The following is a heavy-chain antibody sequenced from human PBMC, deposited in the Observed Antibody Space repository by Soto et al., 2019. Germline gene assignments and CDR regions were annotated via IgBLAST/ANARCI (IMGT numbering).Heavy chain of an antibody. CDR2: MHHIGST. J-gene: IGHJ4*02. D-gene: IGHD2-15*01. CDR3: TKNSAYSLDY. V-gene: IGHV4-4*02. CDR1: GGSITNNNW. Sequence: SETLSLTCDVSGGSITNNNWWSWVRQPPGEGLEWIGEMHHIGSTNYNPSLKSRVTMSVDTSKNQFFLKLNSVTAADTAVYYCTKNSAYSLDYRGQGPLVTVS.